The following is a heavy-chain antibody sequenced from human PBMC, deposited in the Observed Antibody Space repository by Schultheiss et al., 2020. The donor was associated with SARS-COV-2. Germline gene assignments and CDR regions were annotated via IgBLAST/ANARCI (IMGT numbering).Heavy chain of an antibody. V-gene: IGHV4-34*01. CDR1: GGSFSGYY. CDR3: ARDPFVWSSYYYGMDV. CDR2: IYYGGNT. Sequence: SQTLSLTCAVYGGSFSGYYWGWIRQPPGKGLEWIGNIYYGGNTYYNPSLKSRVTISVDTSKNQFSLRLSSVTAADTAVYYCARDPFVWSSYYYGMDVWGQGTTVTVSS. D-gene: IGHD3-3*01. J-gene: IGHJ6*02.